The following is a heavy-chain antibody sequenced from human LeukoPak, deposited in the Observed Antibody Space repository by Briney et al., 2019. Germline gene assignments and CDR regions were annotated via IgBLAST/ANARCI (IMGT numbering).Heavy chain of an antibody. D-gene: IGHD6-13*01. CDR1: GYTFTSSY. CDR3: ARDRWGGYDRIAAAGTATCFDY. V-gene: IGHV1-46*01. J-gene: IGHJ4*02. Sequence: ALVKVCCKASGYTFTSSYIHWVREAPGQGLGWMGIINPSGGSTSYAQKFQGRVTMTRDTSTSTVYMELSSLRSEDTAVYYCARDRWGGYDRIAAAGTATCFDYWGQGTLVTVSS. CDR2: INPSGGST.